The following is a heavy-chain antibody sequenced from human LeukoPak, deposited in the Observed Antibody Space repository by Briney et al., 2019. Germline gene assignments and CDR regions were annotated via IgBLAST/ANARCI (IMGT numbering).Heavy chain of an antibody. V-gene: IGHV3-21*01. CDR2: ISSSSSYI. J-gene: IGHJ4*02. CDR3: ARDRFGELDY. CDR1: GFTFSSYS. Sequence: GGSLRLSCAAPGFTFSSYSMNWVRQAPGKGLEWVSSISSSSSYIYYADSVKGRFTISRDNAKNSLYLQMNSLRAEDTAVYYCARDRFGELDYWGQGTLVTVSS. D-gene: IGHD3-16*01.